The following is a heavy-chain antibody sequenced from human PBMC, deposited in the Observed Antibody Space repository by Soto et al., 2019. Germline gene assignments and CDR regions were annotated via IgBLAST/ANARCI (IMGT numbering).Heavy chain of an antibody. CDR2: IYYTGSG. V-gene: IGHV4-59*01. CDR1: SGSISSCY. J-gene: IGHJ4*02. Sequence: QVQLQESGPGLVKPSETLSLTCTVSSGSISSCYWSWIRQPPGKGLEWIGDIYYTGSGNYSPALMRRVTMSMDTSKKQFFLKLSSVTAADTAVYYCARETLGRFDFWGQGALVTVSS. D-gene: IGHD7-27*01. CDR3: ARETLGRFDF.